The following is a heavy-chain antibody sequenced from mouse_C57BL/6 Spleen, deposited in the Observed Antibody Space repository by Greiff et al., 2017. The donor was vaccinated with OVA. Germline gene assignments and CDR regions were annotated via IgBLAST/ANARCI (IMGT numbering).Heavy chain of an antibody. CDR2: ISYDGSN. D-gene: IGHD1-1*01. J-gene: IGHJ4*01. CDR3: AREGITTVVATKAMDY. V-gene: IGHV3-6*01. CDR1: GYSITSGYY. Sequence: ESGPGLVKPSQSLSLTCSVTGYSITSGYYWNWIRQFPGNKLEWMGYISYDGSNNYNPSLKNRISITRDTSKNQFFLKLNSVTTEDTATYYCAREGITTVVATKAMDYWGQGTSVTVSS.